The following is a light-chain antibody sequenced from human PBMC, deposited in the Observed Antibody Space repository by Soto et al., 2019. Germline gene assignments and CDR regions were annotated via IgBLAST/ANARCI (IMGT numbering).Light chain of an antibody. V-gene: IGLV1-47*02. CDR3: SSWDGSLSAYV. CDR2: NNN. Sequence: QSVLTQPPSASGTPGQGVTISCSGSSSNIGSNHVYWYQQLPGTAPKLLIYNNNQRPSGVPDRFAAAKSCTSGSLAIRGLRSDDEDDYYCSSWDGSLSAYVFAAGTKLTVL. J-gene: IGLJ1*01. CDR1: SSNIGSNH.